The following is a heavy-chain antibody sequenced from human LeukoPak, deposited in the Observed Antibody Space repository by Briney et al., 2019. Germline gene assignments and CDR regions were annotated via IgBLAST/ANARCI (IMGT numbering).Heavy chain of an antibody. CDR2: ISSTSSYI. J-gene: IGHJ4*02. D-gene: IGHD2-2*01. V-gene: IGHV3-21*01. CDR1: GFTFSSYS. CDR3: ASVPFDY. Sequence: GGSLRLSCAASGFTFSSYSMTWVRQAPGKGLEWVSSISSTSSYIYYADSLKGRFTISRDNAKNSLYLQMNSLRAEDTAVYYCASVPFDYWGQGTLVTVSS.